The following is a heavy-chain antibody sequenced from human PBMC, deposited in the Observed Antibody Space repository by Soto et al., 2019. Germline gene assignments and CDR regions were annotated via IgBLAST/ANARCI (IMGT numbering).Heavy chain of an antibody. D-gene: IGHD3-3*01. CDR1: GGTFSSYA. CDR3: ARGPTARAELEWASYYYYGMDV. Sequence: QVQLVQSGAEVKKPGSSVKVSCKASGGTFSSYAISWVGQAPGQGLEWMGGIIPIFGTANYAQKFQGRVTITAHESTSTAYMELSSLRSEDTAVYYCARGPTARAELEWASYYYYGMDVWGQGTTVTVSS. J-gene: IGHJ6*02. V-gene: IGHV1-69*01. CDR2: IIPIFGTA.